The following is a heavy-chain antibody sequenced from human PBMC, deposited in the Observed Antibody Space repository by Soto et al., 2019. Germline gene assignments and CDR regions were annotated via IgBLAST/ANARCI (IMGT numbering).Heavy chain of an antibody. J-gene: IGHJ6*02. CDR3: AGRIPFGYGMDV. CDR2: ITSSGGNT. D-gene: IGHD2-21*01. V-gene: IGHV3-64*01. Sequence: GGSLRLSCAASGFTFSSYAMHWVRQAPGKGLEYVSAITSSGGNTDYGSSVKGRFTISRDNSKNTLYLQMGSLRAEDMAVYYCAGRIPFGYGMDVWGQGTTVTVS. CDR1: GFTFSSYA.